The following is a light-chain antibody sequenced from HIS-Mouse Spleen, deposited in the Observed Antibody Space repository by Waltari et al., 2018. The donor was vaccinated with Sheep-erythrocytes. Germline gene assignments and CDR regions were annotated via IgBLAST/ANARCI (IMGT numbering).Light chain of an antibody. CDR3: RQGYSTPPLT. V-gene: IGKV1-39*01. Sequence: DIQMIQSPPSLSASVGDRVTITCRGSENISSYLNWYQQQPGNAPKLLIDAAASLQSGVPPRFSGSGSWTEFTLTISSLRPEDCATYYCRQGYSTPPLTFGGGTKVEFK. CDR2: AAA. CDR1: ENISSY. J-gene: IGKJ4*01.